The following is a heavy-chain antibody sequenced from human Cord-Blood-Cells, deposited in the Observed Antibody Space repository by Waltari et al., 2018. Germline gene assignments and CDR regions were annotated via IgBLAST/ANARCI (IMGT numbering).Heavy chain of an antibody. CDR1: GGSVSSGSYY. CDR2: IYYSGST. J-gene: IGHJ3*02. D-gene: IGHD7-27*01. CDR3: ASNWVGDAFDI. V-gene: IGHV4-61*01. Sequence: QVQLQESGPGLVKPSETLSLTCTGSGGSVSSGSYYWSWIRQPPGKGLEWIGYIYYSGSTNYNPSLKSRVTISVDTFKNQFSLKLSSVTAADTAVYYCASNWVGDAFDIWGQGTMVTVSS.